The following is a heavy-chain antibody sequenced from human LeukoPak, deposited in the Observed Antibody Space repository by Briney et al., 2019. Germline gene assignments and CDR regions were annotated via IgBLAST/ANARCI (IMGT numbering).Heavy chain of an antibody. J-gene: IGHJ6*03. CDR1: GYTFTSYG. CDR3: ARVGHTVTKYYYYYYMDV. D-gene: IGHD4-17*01. CDR2: ISAYNGNT. V-gene: IGHV1-18*01. Sequence: ASVKVSCKASGYTFTSYGISWVRQAPGQGLEWMGWISAYNGNTNYAQKLQGRVTMTTDTSTSTAYMELRSLRSDGTAVYYCARVGHTVTKYYYYYYMDVWGKGTTVTVSS.